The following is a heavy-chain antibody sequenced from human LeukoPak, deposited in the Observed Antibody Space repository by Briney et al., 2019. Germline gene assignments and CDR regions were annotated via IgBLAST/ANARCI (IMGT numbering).Heavy chain of an antibody. D-gene: IGHD3-22*01. CDR3: ARGCRCDSSGYSYYYGMDV. CDR1: GFTFSSYG. V-gene: IGHV3-33*01. Sequence: GGSLRLSCAASGFTFSSYGMHWVRQAPGKGLEWVAVIWYDGSNKYYADSVKGRFTISRDNSKNTLYLQMNSLRAEDTAVYYCARGCRCDSSGYSYYYGMDVWGQGTTVTVSS. J-gene: IGHJ6*02. CDR2: IWYDGSNK.